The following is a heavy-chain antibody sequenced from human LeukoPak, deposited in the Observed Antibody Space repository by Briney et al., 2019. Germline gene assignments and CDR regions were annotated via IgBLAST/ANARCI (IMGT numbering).Heavy chain of an antibody. Sequence: GSLRLSCAVSGFTFSSYWMNWVRQPPGKGLEWIGTTYYSGSTYYNPSLNSRATISVDTSKNQFSLNLSSVTAADTAVYYCETELYGSGSSPSMWGQGTLVTVSS. CDR2: TYYSGST. D-gene: IGHD3-10*01. CDR1: GFTFSSYW. CDR3: ETELYGSGSSPSM. J-gene: IGHJ4*02. V-gene: IGHV4-39*01.